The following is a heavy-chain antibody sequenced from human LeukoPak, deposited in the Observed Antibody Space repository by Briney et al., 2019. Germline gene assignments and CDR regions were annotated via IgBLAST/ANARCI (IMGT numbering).Heavy chain of an antibody. V-gene: IGHV3-23*01. J-gene: IGHJ6*03. CDR2: ISGSGGST. CDR3: AKDRTGYSGYGYYYYYMDV. Sequence: GGSLRLSCAASGFTFSSYAMSWVRQAPGKGLEWVSAISGSGGSTYYADSVKGRFTISRDNSKNTLYLQMDSLRAEDTALYYCAKDRTGYSGYGYYYYYMDVWGKGTTVTVSS. CDR1: GFTFSSYA. D-gene: IGHD5-12*01.